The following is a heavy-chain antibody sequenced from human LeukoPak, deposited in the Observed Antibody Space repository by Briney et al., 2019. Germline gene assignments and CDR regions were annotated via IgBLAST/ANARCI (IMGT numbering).Heavy chain of an antibody. Sequence: SSETLSLTCTVSGGSISSYYWSWIRPPAGKGLEWIGRIYTSGSTNYNPSLKSRVTMSVDTSKNQFSLKLSSVTAADTAVYYCARESVTIFGVVIPGIFDYWGQGTLVTVSS. D-gene: IGHD3-3*01. V-gene: IGHV4-4*07. CDR2: IYTSGST. CDR3: ARESVTIFGVVIPGIFDY. J-gene: IGHJ4*02. CDR1: GGSISSYY.